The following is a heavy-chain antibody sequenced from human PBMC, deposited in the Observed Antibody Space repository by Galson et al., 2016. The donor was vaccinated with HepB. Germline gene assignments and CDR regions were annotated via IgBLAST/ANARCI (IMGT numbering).Heavy chain of an antibody. CDR3: AREKDSSSWYNFDY. CDR1: GFTFSSYG. D-gene: IGHD6-13*01. V-gene: IGHV3-33*01. CDR2: IWYDGSNK. J-gene: IGHJ4*02. Sequence: SLRLSCAASGFTFSSYGMHWVRQAPGKGLEWVAVIWYDGSNKYYADSVKGRFTISRDNSKNTLFLQMSSLRAEDTAVYYCAREKDSSSWYNFDYWGQGTLVTVSS.